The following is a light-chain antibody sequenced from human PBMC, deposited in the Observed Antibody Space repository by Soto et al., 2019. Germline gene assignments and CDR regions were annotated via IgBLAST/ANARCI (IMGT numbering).Light chain of an antibody. J-gene: IGKJ2*01. Sequence: DIQITQSPSSVSASVGDRVTISCRASHVISSWLAWYQQKPGKAPKLLIYAASRLQSGVPSRFSGSESGADFTLTISSLQPEDVATYYCQQTNNFPYTFGQGTKLELK. CDR3: QQTNNFPYT. CDR1: HVISSW. CDR2: AAS. V-gene: IGKV1-12*01.